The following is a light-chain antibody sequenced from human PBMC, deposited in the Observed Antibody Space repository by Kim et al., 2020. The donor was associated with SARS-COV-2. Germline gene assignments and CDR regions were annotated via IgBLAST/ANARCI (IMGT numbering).Light chain of an antibody. Sequence: SSELTQEPAVSVALGQTVRLTCHGDSPRNYYATWYQQRPAQAPVLVPYGKDNRPSGIPNRISGSASGTTASLTITGAQAEDEADYYCNSLDSTGDHLVFG. CDR3: NSLDSTGDHLV. CDR2: GKD. V-gene: IGLV3-19*01. J-gene: IGLJ2*01. CDR1: SPRNYY.